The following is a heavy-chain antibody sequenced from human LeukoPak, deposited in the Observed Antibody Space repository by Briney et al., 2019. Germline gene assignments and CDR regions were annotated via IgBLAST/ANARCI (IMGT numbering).Heavy chain of an antibody. J-gene: IGHJ4*02. CDR3: AKDPGAHDKHFDH. D-gene: IGHD3-10*01. V-gene: IGHV3-30*02. CDR1: GFTSSSFA. CDR2: IRYDGSNK. Sequence: HTGGSLRLSCAASGFTSSSFAMHWVRQAPGKGLEWVAYIRYDGSNKSYADSVKGRFTISRDSSKNTLYLQMNSLRAEDTAVYYCAKDPGAHDKHFDHWGQGTLVTVSS.